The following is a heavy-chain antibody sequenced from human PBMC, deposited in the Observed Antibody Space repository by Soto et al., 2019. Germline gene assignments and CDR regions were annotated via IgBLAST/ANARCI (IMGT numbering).Heavy chain of an antibody. CDR3: ARGDYHDTGGPFSDAFEF. CDR2: IKQDGSQK. CDR1: GFTFSSYW. D-gene: IGHD3-22*01. V-gene: IGHV3-7*04. Sequence: GGSLRLSCAASGFTFSSYWMSWVRQAPGTGLEWVANIKQDGSQKWYVDSVKGRFTISRDNARNSLYLQMSSLRVEDTAVYYFARGDYHDTGGPFSDAFEFWGHGAMVTVSS. J-gene: IGHJ3*01.